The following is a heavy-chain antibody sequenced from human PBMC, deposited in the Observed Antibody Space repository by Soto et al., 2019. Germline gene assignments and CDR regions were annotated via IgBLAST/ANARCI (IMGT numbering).Heavy chain of an antibody. CDR3: ARDPPPQHYENHFDH. V-gene: IGHV1-46*03. D-gene: IGHD3-3*01. CDR2: VNPNGGAT. CDR1: GYSFTNFY. Sequence: QVQLVQSGAEVKKPGASVKVSCKTSGYSFTNFYIHWVRRAPGQGFEWMGIVNPNGGATHYPQKFLGRVTRTKDTSTGTVYIELSSLGSEDTAVYYCARDPPPQHYENHFDHWGQGTLVTVSS. J-gene: IGHJ4*02.